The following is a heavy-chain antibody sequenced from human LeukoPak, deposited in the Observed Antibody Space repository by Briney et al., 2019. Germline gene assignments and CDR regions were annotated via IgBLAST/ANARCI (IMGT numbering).Heavy chain of an antibody. CDR3: ARAGITMVRGVSDY. CDR2: ISAYNGNT. D-gene: IGHD3-10*01. Sequence: ASVKVSCKASGYTFTGYYMHWVRQAPGQGLEWMGWISAYNGNTNYAQKLQGRVTMTTDTSTSTAYMELRSLRSDDTAVYYCARAGITMVRGVSDYWGQGTLVTVSS. CDR1: GYTFTGYY. J-gene: IGHJ4*02. V-gene: IGHV1-18*04.